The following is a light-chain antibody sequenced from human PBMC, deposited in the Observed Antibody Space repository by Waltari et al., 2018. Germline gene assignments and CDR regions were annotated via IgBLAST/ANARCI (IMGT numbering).Light chain of an antibody. CDR1: SGDVGRYTY. CDR2: KVS. V-gene: IGLV2-14*01. Sequence: QSALTQPASVSGSPGQSITIPCTGTSGDVGRYTYVSWYQHQPGKAPKRMIYKVSNRPSGVSKRFSGSKSGTTASLTISGLQADDEADYYCSSYTTSSTKVFGGGTKLTVL. J-gene: IGLJ3*02. CDR3: SSYTTSSTKV.